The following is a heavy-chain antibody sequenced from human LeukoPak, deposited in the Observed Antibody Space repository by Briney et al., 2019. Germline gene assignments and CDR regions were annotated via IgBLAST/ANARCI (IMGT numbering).Heavy chain of an antibody. Sequence: AGGSLRLSCAASGFTFSNYWMSWVRQAPGKGLEWVGDIKRDASEKYYADSVKGRFTISGDNAKNSVYLQMNSLRVDDTAVYYCARDLAAAVGWGQGTLVTVSS. CDR1: GFTFSNYW. V-gene: IGHV3-7*01. CDR3: ARDLAAAVG. D-gene: IGHD6-13*01. J-gene: IGHJ4*02. CDR2: IKRDASEK.